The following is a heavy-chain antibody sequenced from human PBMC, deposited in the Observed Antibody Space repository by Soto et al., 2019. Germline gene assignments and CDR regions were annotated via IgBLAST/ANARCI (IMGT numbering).Heavy chain of an antibody. CDR2: MNPNSGNT. CDR1: GYTFTSYD. Sequence: ASVKVSCKASGYTFTSYDINWVRQATGQGLEWMGWMNPNSGNTGYAQKFQGRVTMTRNTSISTAYMELSSLRSEDTAVYYCARGPGFRQLYYYYMDVWGKGTTVTVSS. D-gene: IGHD6-13*01. V-gene: IGHV1-8*01. J-gene: IGHJ6*03. CDR3: ARGPGFRQLYYYYMDV.